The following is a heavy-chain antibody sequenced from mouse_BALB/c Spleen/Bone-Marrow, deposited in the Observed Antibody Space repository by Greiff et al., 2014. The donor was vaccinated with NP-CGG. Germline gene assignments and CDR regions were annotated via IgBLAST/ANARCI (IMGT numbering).Heavy chain of an antibody. Sequence: VQLQQSGPELVKPGASVKMSCKASGYTFTGYYMDWVKQSHGESFEWIGRVNPYNGGTSYNQKFKGKATLTVDKSSTTAYMELNSLTSEDSAVYYCARGGYRDYWGQGTTLTVSS. V-gene: IGHV1-19*01. CDR3: ARGGYRDY. D-gene: IGHD2-2*01. CDR1: GYTFTGYY. J-gene: IGHJ2*01. CDR2: VNPYNGGT.